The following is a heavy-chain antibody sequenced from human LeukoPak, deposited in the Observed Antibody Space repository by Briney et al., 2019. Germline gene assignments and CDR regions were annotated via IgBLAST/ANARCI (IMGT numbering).Heavy chain of an antibody. J-gene: IGHJ4*02. CDR3: ATSQCGSDCYLAGDY. Sequence: PSETLSLTCAVSGGSVNSGSYYWSWIRQHPGKGLEWIGYIYYTGITNYNPSLKSRVTISVDTSKNQFSLNLNSVTAADTAVYYCATSQCGSDCYLAGDYWGQGTLVTVSS. CDR1: GGSVNSGSYY. CDR2: IYYTGIT. D-gene: IGHD2-21*02. V-gene: IGHV4-61*01.